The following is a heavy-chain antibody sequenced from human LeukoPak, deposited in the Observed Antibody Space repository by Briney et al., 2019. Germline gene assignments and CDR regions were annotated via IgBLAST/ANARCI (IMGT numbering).Heavy chain of an antibody. CDR2: ISSSSSYI. D-gene: IGHD5-18*01. Sequence: PGGSLRLSCAASGFTFSSYSMNWVRQAPGKGLEWVSSISSSSSYIYYADSVKGRFTISRDNSKNTLYLQMNSLRAEDTAVYYCAKKPTGWIQPYYFDYWGQGTLVTVSS. CDR1: GFTFSSYS. V-gene: IGHV3-21*04. J-gene: IGHJ4*02. CDR3: AKKPTGWIQPYYFDY.